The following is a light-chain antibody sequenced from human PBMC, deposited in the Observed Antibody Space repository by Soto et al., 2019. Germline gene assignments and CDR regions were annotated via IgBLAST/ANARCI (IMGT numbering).Light chain of an antibody. CDR2: GNS. CDR1: SSNIGAGYD. CDR3: LSYDSSLSGDV. J-gene: IGLJ1*01. Sequence: QSVLTQPPSVSGPPGQRVTISCTGSSSNIGAGYDVHWYQQLPGTAPKLLIYGNSNRPSGVPDRFSGSKSGTSASLAITGLQAEDEADYYCLSYDSSLSGDVFGTGTKLTVL. V-gene: IGLV1-40*01.